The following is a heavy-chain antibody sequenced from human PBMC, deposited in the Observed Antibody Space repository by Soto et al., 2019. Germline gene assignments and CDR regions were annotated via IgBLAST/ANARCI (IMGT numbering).Heavy chain of an antibody. D-gene: IGHD3-10*01. V-gene: IGHV3-64*01. J-gene: IGHJ4*02. CDR3: AKDGPYYYGSGSYYGVDY. CDR2: ISPDGRNT. CDR1: GFTFSSYA. Sequence: EVQLVESGGGLVQPGGSLRLSCAASGFTFSSYAMHWVRQAPGKGLEYVSAISPDGRNTYYANSVKGRFTISRDNSKETLYLQMGSLRAEDMAVYYCAKDGPYYYGSGSYYGVDYWGQGTLVTVSS.